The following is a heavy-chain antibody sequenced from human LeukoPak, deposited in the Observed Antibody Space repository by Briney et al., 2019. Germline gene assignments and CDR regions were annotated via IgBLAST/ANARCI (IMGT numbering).Heavy chain of an antibody. Sequence: SETLSLTCAVYGGSFSGYYWSWIRQPPGKGLEWIGEINHSGSTNYNPSLKGRVTISVDTSKNQFSLKLSSVTAADTAVYYCARDRSHHYYDSSGYYYGLNYFDYWGQGTLVTVSS. CDR2: INHSGST. J-gene: IGHJ4*02. V-gene: IGHV4-34*01. D-gene: IGHD3-22*01. CDR3: ARDRSHHYYDSSGYYYGLNYFDY. CDR1: GGSFSGYY.